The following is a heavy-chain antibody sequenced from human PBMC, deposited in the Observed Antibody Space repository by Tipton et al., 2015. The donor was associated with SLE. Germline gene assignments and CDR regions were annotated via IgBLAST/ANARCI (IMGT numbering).Heavy chain of an antibody. CDR3: AKNKGTY. CDR2: IYSDGST. V-gene: IGHV3-23*03. CDR1: GFTFSSHT. J-gene: IGHJ4*02. Sequence: SLRLSCAASGFTFSSHTMSWVSQAPGKGLEWVSVIYSDGSTDYGDSVKGRFTVSRDNYRNTLYLQMDYLSAEDTAVYYCAKNKGTYWGQGTLVTVSS. D-gene: IGHD3-10*01.